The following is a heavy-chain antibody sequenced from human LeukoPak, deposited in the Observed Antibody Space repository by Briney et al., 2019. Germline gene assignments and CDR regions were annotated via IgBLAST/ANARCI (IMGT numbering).Heavy chain of an antibody. J-gene: IGHJ4*02. CDR3: ARAACTWSCFDY. D-gene: IGHD2-2*01. Sequence: ASVKVSCKASGYTFTTYAIHWVRQAPGQRLEWMGWILTGNGNTKYSQKFQDRVTITRDTSASTVYMELSSLRSEDTAVYYCARAACTWSCFDYWGQGILVTVSS. CDR1: GYTFTTYA. V-gene: IGHV1-3*04. CDR2: ILTGNGNT.